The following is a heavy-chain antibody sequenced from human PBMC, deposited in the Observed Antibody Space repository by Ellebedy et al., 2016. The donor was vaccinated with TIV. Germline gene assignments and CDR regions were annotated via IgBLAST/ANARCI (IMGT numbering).Heavy chain of an antibody. CDR3: AKPPGYSSFWYFYYFDY. CDR1: GFTFSSYA. J-gene: IGHJ4*02. D-gene: IGHD6-13*01. CDR2: IGTSGGRT. Sequence: PGGSLRLSCAASGFTFSSYAMNWIRQAPGKGLEWVAAIGTSGGRTYYADSVKGRLTISRDNSKNTLYLQMNSLRAEDTAVYYCAKPPGYSSFWYFYYFDYWGQGTLVTVSS. V-gene: IGHV3-23*01.